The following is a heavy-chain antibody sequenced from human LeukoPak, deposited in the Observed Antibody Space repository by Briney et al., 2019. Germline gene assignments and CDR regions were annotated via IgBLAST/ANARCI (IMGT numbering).Heavy chain of an antibody. CDR3: ARSSAYCGGDCYPEYFQH. J-gene: IGHJ1*01. Sequence: GESLKISCKGSGYSFTSYWIGWVRQMPGKGLEWMGIIYPGDSDARYSPSFQGQVTISADKSISTAYLQWGSLKASDTAMYYCARSSAYCGGDCYPEYFQHWGQGTLVTVSS. V-gene: IGHV5-51*01. CDR1: GYSFTSYW. D-gene: IGHD2-21*02. CDR2: IYPGDSDA.